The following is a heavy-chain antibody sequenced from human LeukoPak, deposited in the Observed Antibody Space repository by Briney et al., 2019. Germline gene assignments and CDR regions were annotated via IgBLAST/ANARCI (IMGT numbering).Heavy chain of an antibody. V-gene: IGHV3-21*01. J-gene: IGHJ5*02. D-gene: IGHD4-17*01. CDR3: ARDWTTVTTSWFDP. CDR1: GFTFSSYS. CDR2: ISSSSSYI. Sequence: PGGSLRLSCAASGFTFSSYSMNWVRQAPGKGLEWVPSISSSSSYIYYADSVKGRFTISRDNAKNSLYLQMNSLRAEDTAVYYCARDWTTVTTSWFDPWGQGTLVTVSS.